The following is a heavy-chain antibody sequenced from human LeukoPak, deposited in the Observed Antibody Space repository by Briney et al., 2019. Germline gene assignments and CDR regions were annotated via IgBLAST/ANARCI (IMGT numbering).Heavy chain of an antibody. CDR1: GFTFTDSY. Sequence: NPGGSLRLSCAASGFTFTDSYMSWIRQAPGKGLEWVSYIGSSGSPKYYADSVKGRFTISRDNAKNSLYLQMNSLRAEDTAVYYCARDRVAAAGTTYYYYMDVWGKGTTVTVS. CDR3: ARDRVAAAGTTYYYYMDV. V-gene: IGHV3-11*04. D-gene: IGHD6-13*01. J-gene: IGHJ6*03. CDR2: IGSSGSPK.